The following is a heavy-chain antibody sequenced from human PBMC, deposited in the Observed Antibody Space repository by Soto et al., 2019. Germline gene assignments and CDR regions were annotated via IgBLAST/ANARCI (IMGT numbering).Heavy chain of an antibody. D-gene: IGHD3-10*02. Sequence: SLRLSCVASGFTFSRYGMHWVRQVPGKGLEWVAVIFYDGSKYYYADSVKGRFTISRDNSKNTLYLQMNTLRADDTAVYYCARDLEVFLKYVRGHYGFDVWGQGPTVTVYS. CDR1: GFTFSRYG. V-gene: IGHV3-33*01. J-gene: IGHJ6*02. CDR3: ARDLEVFLKYVRGHYGFDV. CDR2: IFYDGSKY.